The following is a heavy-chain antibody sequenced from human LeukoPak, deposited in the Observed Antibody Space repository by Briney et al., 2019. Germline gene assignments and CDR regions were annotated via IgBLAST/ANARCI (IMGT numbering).Heavy chain of an antibody. CDR1: GFTFRRYW. V-gene: IGHV3-7*01. CDR2: IKQDGSEK. Sequence: PGGSLRLSCAASGFTFRRYWMNWVRQAPGKGLEWLAIIKQDGSEKHYKGSVEGRFTISRDNAENSLHLQMNSLRAEDTAVYYCAGGSGYLITSWGQGTLVTVSS. D-gene: IGHD3-9*01. J-gene: IGHJ5*02. CDR3: AGGSGYLITS.